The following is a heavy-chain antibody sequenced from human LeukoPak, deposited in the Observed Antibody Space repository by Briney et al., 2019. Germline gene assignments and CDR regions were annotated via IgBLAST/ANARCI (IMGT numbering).Heavy chain of an antibody. D-gene: IGHD1-26*01. CDR3: ARGISWELLIDWFDP. CDR1: GFTFSNAW. Sequence: GGSLRLSCAASGFTFSNAWMSWVRQAPGKGLEWVANIKQDGSEKYYVDSVKGRFTISRDNAKNSLYLQMNSLRAEDTAVYYCARGISWELLIDWFDPWGQGTLVTVSS. V-gene: IGHV3-7*01. CDR2: IKQDGSEK. J-gene: IGHJ5*02.